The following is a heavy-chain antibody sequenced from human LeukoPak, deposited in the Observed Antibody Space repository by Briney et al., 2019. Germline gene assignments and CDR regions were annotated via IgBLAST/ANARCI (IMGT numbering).Heavy chain of an antibody. CDR1: GFTFSSSW. D-gene: IGHD6-19*01. V-gene: IGHV3-23*01. CDR3: AKSRSGWYFDYFDY. CDR2: ISGSGGST. Sequence: PGGSLRLSCAASGFTFSSSWMKWIRQAPGKGLEWVSAISGSGGSTYYADSVKGRFTISRDNSKNTLYLQMNSLRAEDTAVYYCAKSRSGWYFDYFDYWGQGTLVTVSS. J-gene: IGHJ4*02.